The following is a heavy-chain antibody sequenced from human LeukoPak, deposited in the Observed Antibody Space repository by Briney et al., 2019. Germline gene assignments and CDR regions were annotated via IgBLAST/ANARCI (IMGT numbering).Heavy chain of an antibody. D-gene: IGHD2-2*01. CDR1: GGSFSGYY. J-gene: IGHJ4*02. CDR3: ARGLRGVVVVPAAMGKGFDY. Sequence: SETLSLTCAVSGGSFSGYYWSWIRQPPGKGLEWIGEINHSGSTNYSPSHKSRVTISVATSKNKFSLKLSSVTAADTAVYYCARGLRGVVVVPAAMGKGFDYWGQGTLVTVSS. CDR2: INHSGST. V-gene: IGHV4-34*01.